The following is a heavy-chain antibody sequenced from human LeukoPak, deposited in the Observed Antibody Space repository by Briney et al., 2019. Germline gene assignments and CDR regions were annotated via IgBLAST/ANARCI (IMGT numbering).Heavy chain of an antibody. CDR3: ATPYDSSGYYLYYFDY. CDR2: FDPEDGET. Sequence: ASVKASCKVSGYTLTELSMHWVRQAPGKGLEWMGGFDPEDGETIYAQKFQGRVTMTEDTSTDTAYMELSSLRSEDTAVYYCATPYDSSGYYLYYFDYWGQGTLVTVSS. V-gene: IGHV1-24*01. D-gene: IGHD3-22*01. CDR1: GYTLTELS. J-gene: IGHJ4*02.